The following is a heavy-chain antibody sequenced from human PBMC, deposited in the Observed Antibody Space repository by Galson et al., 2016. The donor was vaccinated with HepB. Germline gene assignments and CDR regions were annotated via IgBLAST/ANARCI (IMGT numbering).Heavy chain of an antibody. CDR2: IIPIFRTT. D-gene: IGHD3-10*01. Sequence: SVKASCKASGGTFSSYAFSWVRQAPGQGLEWMGGIIPIFRTTDYAQKFRGRVTITADTSTSTAYMELRSLRSEDTAMYYCAREGAYYGSGSYYNPGEYWGQGTLVTVSS. CDR3: AREGAYYGSGSYYNPGEY. CDR1: GGTFSSYA. J-gene: IGHJ4*02. V-gene: IGHV1-69*06.